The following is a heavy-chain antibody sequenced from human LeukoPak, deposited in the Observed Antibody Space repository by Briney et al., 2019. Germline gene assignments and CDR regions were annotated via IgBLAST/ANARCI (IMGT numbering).Heavy chain of an antibody. V-gene: IGHV4-39*01. CDR2: IYYSGST. CDR3: PRGYYDVLTGHPKNFDY. D-gene: IGHD3-9*01. Sequence: SETLSLTCTVSGGSISSSSNYWGWIRQSPGKGLEWIGRIYYSGSTYYSPSLKSRVTISVDTSNNQFSLKLSSVTAADTAVYYGPRGYYDVLTGHPKNFDYWGQGTLVTVSS. CDR1: GGSISSSSNY. J-gene: IGHJ4*02.